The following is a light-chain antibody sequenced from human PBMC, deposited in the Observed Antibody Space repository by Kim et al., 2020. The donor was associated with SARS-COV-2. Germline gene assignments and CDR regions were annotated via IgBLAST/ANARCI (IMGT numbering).Light chain of an antibody. Sequence: GQSITISCNGTSSDIGRYNYVSWYQQHPGKAPTLVIYDVGNRPSGVSNRFSGSKSGNTASLTISGLQGEDEADYYCSSYTGSSTVVFGGGTQLTVL. CDR1: SSDIGRYNY. J-gene: IGLJ2*01. CDR2: DVG. V-gene: IGLV2-14*03. CDR3: SSYTGSSTVV.